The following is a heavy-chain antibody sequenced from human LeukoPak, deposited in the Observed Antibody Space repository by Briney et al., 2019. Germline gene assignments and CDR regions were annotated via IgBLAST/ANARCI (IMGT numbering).Heavy chain of an antibody. CDR1: GYSFTSYW. Sequence: GEPLKTSGKGSGYSFTSYWIGWLRQLPGKGLEWLGIIYPGDSETRYSPSFQGQVTISADKSISTAYLQWSSLKASDTAMYYCARLPQYCSGGSCRNWFDPWGQGTLVTVSS. CDR2: IYPGDSET. D-gene: IGHD2-15*01. CDR3: ARLPQYCSGGSCRNWFDP. V-gene: IGHV5-51*01. J-gene: IGHJ5*01.